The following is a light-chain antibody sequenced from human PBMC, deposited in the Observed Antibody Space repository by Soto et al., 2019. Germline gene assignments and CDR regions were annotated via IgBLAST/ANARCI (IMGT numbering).Light chain of an antibody. CDR3: QHYDNLPPLT. Sequence: FVLTQSPGTLSLSPGERASLSCRASQSVYGTYLAWYQQRPGQAPRLLIYGAYSRATGIPDRFSGSGSGTDFTLTISRLEPEDSAVYYCQHYDNLPPLTFGGGTKVDI. J-gene: IGKJ4*01. CDR1: QSVYGTY. V-gene: IGKV3-20*01. CDR2: GAY.